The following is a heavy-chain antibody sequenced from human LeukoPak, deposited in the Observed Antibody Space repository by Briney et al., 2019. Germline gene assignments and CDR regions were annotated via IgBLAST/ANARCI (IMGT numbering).Heavy chain of an antibody. J-gene: IGHJ4*02. V-gene: IGHV4-4*07. D-gene: IGHD3-16*01. CDR2: VFITGIT. CDR1: GDSISCCY. Sequence: SETLSLTCAVSGDSISCCYWTWIRQSAGKGLEWIGRVFITGITNYSPSLQGRVTMSVDRSKSQFSLRLSSVTAADTAVYYCVRQGYDYGAFNAWGQGTLVTVPS. CDR3: VRQGYDYGAFNA.